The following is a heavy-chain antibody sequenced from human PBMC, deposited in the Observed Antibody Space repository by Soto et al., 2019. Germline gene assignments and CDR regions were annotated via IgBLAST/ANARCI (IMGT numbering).Heavy chain of an antibody. V-gene: IGHV3-11*03. Sequence: GGSIRLCCAASGFTSSDYFISWIRQAPGKGLEWVSYISSSSSYANYADSVKGRFTISRDNAKNSLYLQMNSLRAEDTAVYYCASIDSSGYPPKFWGQGALVTVSS. CDR2: ISSSSSYA. CDR1: GFTSSDYF. J-gene: IGHJ4*02. CDR3: ASIDSSGYPPKF. D-gene: IGHD3-22*01.